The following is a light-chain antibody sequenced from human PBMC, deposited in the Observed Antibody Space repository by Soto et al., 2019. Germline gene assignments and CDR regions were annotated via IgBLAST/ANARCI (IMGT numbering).Light chain of an antibody. CDR2: KAS. CDR3: QEYKNDSGT. CDR1: QSIDTW. J-gene: IGKJ1*01. V-gene: IGKV1-5*03. Sequence: DIQMTQSPATLAASVGDRVSLTCRASQSIDTWLAWYQQKPGKAPNLLISKASSLESGVPSRFSGRGAGTEFTLTISSRQPEDFGSYYCQEYKNDSGTFGQGTKVEIK.